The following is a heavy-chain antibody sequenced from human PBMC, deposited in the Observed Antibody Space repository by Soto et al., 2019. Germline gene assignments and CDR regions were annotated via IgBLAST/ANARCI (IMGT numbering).Heavy chain of an antibody. J-gene: IGHJ6*02. V-gene: IGHV1-69*01. D-gene: IGHD2-2*01. CDR3: ARGTGGDIVVVPAAPYYYYYGMDV. CDR1: GGTFSSYA. Sequence: QVQLVQSGAEVKKPGSSVKVSCKASGGTFSSYAISWVRQAPGQGLEWMGGIIPIFGTANYAQKFQGRVTITADESTSTAYMELSSLRSEDTAVYYCARGTGGDIVVVPAAPYYYYYGMDVWGQGTTVTVSS. CDR2: IIPIFGTA.